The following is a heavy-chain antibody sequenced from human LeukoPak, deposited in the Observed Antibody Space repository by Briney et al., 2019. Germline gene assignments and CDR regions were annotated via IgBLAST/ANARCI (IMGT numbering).Heavy chain of an antibody. CDR3: ARPRGGNDAFDI. J-gene: IGHJ3*02. CDR1: RFTFSFYW. D-gene: IGHD3-10*01. Sequence: GGSLRLSCAASRFTFSFYWMDWVRQAPGKGLVWVSRINSDGTSTTYADFVKGRLTISRDNAKNTLYLQMSSLRAEDTAVYYCARPRGGNDAFDIWGQGTMVTVSS. V-gene: IGHV3-74*01. CDR2: INSDGTST.